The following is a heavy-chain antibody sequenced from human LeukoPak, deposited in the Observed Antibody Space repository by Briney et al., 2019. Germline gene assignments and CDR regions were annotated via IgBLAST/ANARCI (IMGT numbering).Heavy chain of an antibody. D-gene: IGHD3-10*01. CDR1: GGSISSSGYY. CDR2: INHSGSI. V-gene: IGHV4-39*07. CDR3: ARDQYYFD. Sequence: PSETLSLTCTVSGGSISSSGYYWSWIRQPPGKGLEWIGEINHSGSINYNPSLKSRVTISVDTSKNQFSLELSSVTAADTAVYYCARDQYYFDWGQGTLVTVSS. J-gene: IGHJ4*02.